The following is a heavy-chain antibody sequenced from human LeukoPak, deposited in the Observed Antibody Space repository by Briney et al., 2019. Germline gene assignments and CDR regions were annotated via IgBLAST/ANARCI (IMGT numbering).Heavy chain of an antibody. CDR2: IYSGGST. Sequence: GGSLRLXCAASGFTVSSNYMSWVRQAPGKGLEWVSVIYSGGSTYYADSVKGRFTISRDNSKNTLYLQMNSLRAEDTAVYYCARVYCSSTSCYLLYFDYWGQGTLVTVSS. CDR3: ARVYCSSTSCYLLYFDY. V-gene: IGHV3-66*02. D-gene: IGHD2-2*01. J-gene: IGHJ4*02. CDR1: GFTVSSNY.